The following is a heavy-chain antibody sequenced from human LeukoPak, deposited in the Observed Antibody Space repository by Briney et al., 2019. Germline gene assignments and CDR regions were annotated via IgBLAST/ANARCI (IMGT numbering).Heavy chain of an antibody. CDR1: GFTFSSYA. Sequence: GGSLRLSCAASGFTFSSYAMSWVRQAPGKGLEWVSAISGSGGSTYYADSVKGRFTISRDNSKNTLYLQMISLRGEDTAVYYCANSRRGYSYDLGSWYFDYWGQGTLVTVSS. CDR2: ISGSGGST. J-gene: IGHJ4*02. D-gene: IGHD5-18*01. V-gene: IGHV3-23*01. CDR3: ANSRRGYSYDLGSWYFDY.